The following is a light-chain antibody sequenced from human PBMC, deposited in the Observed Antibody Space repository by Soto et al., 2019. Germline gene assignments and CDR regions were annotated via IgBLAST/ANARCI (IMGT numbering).Light chain of an antibody. V-gene: IGKV3-15*01. CDR2: GAS. Sequence: EIVMTQSPATLSLSPGERATLSRRASQSVTSNLAWYQQKPGQAPRLLIYGASTRATGIPARFSGSGSGTEFTLTISSLQSEDFAVYYCQQYNNWPGTFGQGTKVEIK. J-gene: IGKJ1*01. CDR1: QSVTSN. CDR3: QQYNNWPGT.